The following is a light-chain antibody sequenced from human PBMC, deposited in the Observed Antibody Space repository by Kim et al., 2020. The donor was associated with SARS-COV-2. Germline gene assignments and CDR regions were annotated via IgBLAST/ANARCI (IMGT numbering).Light chain of an antibody. CDR2: GAS. J-gene: IGKJ2*01. CDR3: QQYGSSPYT. Sequence: LSHRERAIHSCRASQSVTSTYLAWYQQKPAQAHRLLIYGASSRATGIPDRFSGSGSGTDFTLTISRLEPEDFAVYFCQQYGSSPYTFGQGTKLEI. CDR1: QSVTSTY. V-gene: IGKV3-20*01.